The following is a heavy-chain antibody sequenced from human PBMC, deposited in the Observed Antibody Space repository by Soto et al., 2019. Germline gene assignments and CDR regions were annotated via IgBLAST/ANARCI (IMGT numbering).Heavy chain of an antibody. CDR1: GGSISSGGYS. CDR3: ARAVVAATANWFDP. D-gene: IGHD2-15*01. CDR2: IYHSGST. Sequence: SETVSLTCAVSGGSISSGGYSWSWIRQPPGKGLEWIGYIYHSGSTYYNPSLESRVTISVDRSKNQFSLKLSSVTAADTAVYYCARAVVAATANWFDPWGQGTLVTVYS. J-gene: IGHJ5*02. V-gene: IGHV4-30-2*01.